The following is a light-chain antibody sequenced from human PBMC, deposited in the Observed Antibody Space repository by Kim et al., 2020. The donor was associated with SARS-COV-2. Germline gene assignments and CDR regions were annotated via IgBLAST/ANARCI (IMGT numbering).Light chain of an antibody. CDR2: SAS. CDR3: RQAKSFPIT. Sequence: DIQMTQSPFSVSASVGDRVTITCRASQDISDYLAWYQQKPGQAPNVLIYSASSLQSGVPSRFSGSGSGTDFTLTISSLQPEDFAIYYCRQAKSFPITFGQGTRLEIK. J-gene: IGKJ5*01. CDR1: QDISDY. V-gene: IGKV1-12*01.